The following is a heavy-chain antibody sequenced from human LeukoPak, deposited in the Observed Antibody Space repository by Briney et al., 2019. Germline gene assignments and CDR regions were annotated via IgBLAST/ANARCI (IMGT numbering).Heavy chain of an antibody. J-gene: IGHJ4*02. Sequence: GGSLRLSCAASGFTFSTYSMNWVRQAPGKGLEWVSYISTSSSTIYYADSVKGRFTISRDNANNSLYLQMNSLRDEDTAVYYGARGNLGGDYWGQGTLVTVSS. CDR3: ARGNLGGDY. D-gene: IGHD1-14*01. CDR1: GFTFSTYS. CDR2: ISTSSSTI. V-gene: IGHV3-48*02.